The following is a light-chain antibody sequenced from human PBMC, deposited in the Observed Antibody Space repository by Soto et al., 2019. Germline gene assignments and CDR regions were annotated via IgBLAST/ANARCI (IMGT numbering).Light chain of an antibody. J-gene: IGKJ2*01. CDR2: GAS. Sequence: EIVLTQSPGTLSLSPGERATLSCRASQRISSSYLAWYQHKPGQAPRLLLYGASSRATGIPDRFSGSGSGTDFTLTISRLEPEYFAVYYCLHYGRSPPYTFGQGTKLEIK. V-gene: IGKV3-20*01. CDR3: LHYGRSPPYT. CDR1: QRISSSY.